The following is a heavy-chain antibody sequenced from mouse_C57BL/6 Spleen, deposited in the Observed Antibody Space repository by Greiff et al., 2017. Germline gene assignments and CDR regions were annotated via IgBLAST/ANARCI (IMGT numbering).Heavy chain of an antibody. CDR1: GFNIKDYY. CDR3: TTTLITTVVEDYAMDD. D-gene: IGHD1-1*01. J-gene: IGHJ4*01. V-gene: IGHV14-1*01. CDR2: IDPEDGDT. Sequence: VQLQQSGAELVRPGASVKLSCTASGFNIKDYYMHWVKQRPEQGLAWIGRIDPEDGDTEYAPKFQGKATMTADTSSNTAYLQLSSLTSEDTAVYYCTTTLITTVVEDYAMDDWGQGTSVTVSS.